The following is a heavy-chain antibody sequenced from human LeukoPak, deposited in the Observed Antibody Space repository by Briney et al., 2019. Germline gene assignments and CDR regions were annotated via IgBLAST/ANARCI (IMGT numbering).Heavy chain of an antibody. J-gene: IGHJ3*02. CDR1: GFTFSSYA. V-gene: IGHV3-23*01. CDR2: ISGSGGST. CDR3: AKSWIRVGATATHAFDI. Sequence: PGGSLRLSCAASGFTFSSYAMSWVRQALGKGLEWVSAISGSGGSTYYADSVKGRFTISRDNSKNTLYLQMNSLRAEDTAVYYCAKSWIRVGATATHAFDIWGQGTMVTVSS. D-gene: IGHD1-26*01.